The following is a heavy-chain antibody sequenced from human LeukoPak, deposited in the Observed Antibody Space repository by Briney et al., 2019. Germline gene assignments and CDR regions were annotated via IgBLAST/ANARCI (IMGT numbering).Heavy chain of an antibody. CDR3: AGHTVPERDY. CDR1: GGSISSSSYY. J-gene: IGHJ4*02. Sequence: SETLSLTCTVSGGSISSSSYYWGWIRQPPGKGLEWIGSIYYSGSTYYNPSLKSRVTISVDTSKNQFSLKLSSVTAADTAVYYCAGHTVPERDYWGQGTLVTVSS. V-gene: IGHV4-39*07. CDR2: IYYSGST. D-gene: IGHD4-17*01.